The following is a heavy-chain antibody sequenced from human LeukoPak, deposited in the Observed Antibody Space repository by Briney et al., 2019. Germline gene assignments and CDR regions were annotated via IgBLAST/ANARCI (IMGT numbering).Heavy chain of an antibody. CDR2: INWNGGST. D-gene: IGHD5-18*01. V-gene: IGHV3-20*04. CDR1: GFIFDDHG. J-gene: IGHJ4*02. CDR3: ARERGYSYGYSDY. Sequence: PGGSLRLSCAASGFIFDDHGMSWVRQVPGKGLEWVSGINWNGGSTGYADSVKGRFTISRDNAKKSLYLQMNSLRAEDTAVYYCARERGYSYGYSDYWGQGTLVTVSS.